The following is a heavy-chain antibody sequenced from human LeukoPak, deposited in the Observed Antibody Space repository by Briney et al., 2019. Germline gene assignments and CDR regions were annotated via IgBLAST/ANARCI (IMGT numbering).Heavy chain of an antibody. V-gene: IGHV3-23*01. J-gene: IGHJ4*02. CDR1: GFTFRSYV. CDR3: AAPLYDSTGHYPYFDY. D-gene: IGHD3-22*01. CDR2: ISGSGGST. Sequence: PGGSLRLSCAASGFTFRSYVMNWVRQAPGKGLRWVSTISGSGGSTFYADSVKGRFTISRDNSKNTLYLQMNSLRAEDTAVYYCAAPLYDSTGHYPYFDYWGQGTLVTVSS.